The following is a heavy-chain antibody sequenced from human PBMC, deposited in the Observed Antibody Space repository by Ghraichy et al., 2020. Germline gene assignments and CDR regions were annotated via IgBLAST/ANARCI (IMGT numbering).Heavy chain of an antibody. CDR1: RGFISSYY. CDR2: IFYGGIT. V-gene: IGHV4-59*12. J-gene: IGHJ6*02. CDR3: ATGPTDGYYHNGMDN. D-gene: IGHD5-24*01. Sequence: SETLSLTCTVSRGFISSYYWSWIRQPPGKGLEWIGFIFYGGITNYNPSLESRVFMSVDTTKNIFSLKMTNVTAADTAVYFCATGPTDGYYHNGMDNWGQGTTVIVSS.